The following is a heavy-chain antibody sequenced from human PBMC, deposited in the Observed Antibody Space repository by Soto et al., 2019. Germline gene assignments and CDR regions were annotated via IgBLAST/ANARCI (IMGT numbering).Heavy chain of an antibody. CDR2: ILPIFGTA. D-gene: IGHD6-6*01. Sequence: VQLVQSGAEVKKPGSSVQVSCKASGGTFSRYAISWVRQAPGHGLEWMGGILPIFGTANYAQKFQGRVTITADESTGTAYMELSSLRSEDTAVYYCARGDYSSSSWFDPWGQGTLVTVSS. J-gene: IGHJ5*02. V-gene: IGHV1-69*01. CDR3: ARGDYSSSSWFDP. CDR1: GGTFSRYA.